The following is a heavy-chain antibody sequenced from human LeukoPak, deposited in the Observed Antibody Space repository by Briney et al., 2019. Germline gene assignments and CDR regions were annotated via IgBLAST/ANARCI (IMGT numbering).Heavy chain of an antibody. CDR2: IYATGNT. D-gene: IGHD1-26*01. Sequence: KTSETLSLTCTVSGVSVSSFYWTWIRQPAGKGLEWIGRIYATGNTNFNPSLKSRVTISVDTSKSQFSLKLTSVTAADTAVYYCARSKYSGSYDGWFDPWGQGTLVTVSS. CDR1: GVSVSSFY. CDR3: ARSKYSGSYDGWFDP. V-gene: IGHV4-4*07. J-gene: IGHJ5*02.